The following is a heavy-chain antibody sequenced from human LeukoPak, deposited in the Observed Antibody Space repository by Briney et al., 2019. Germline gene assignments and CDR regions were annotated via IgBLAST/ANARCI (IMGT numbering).Heavy chain of an antibody. D-gene: IGHD5-18*01. V-gene: IGHV4-59*01. CDR1: GGSISGYY. CDR3: ARTVNTAFAYYYYYMDV. J-gene: IGHJ6*03. CDR2: IYYSGST. Sequence: PSETLSLTCTVSGGSISGYYWSWIRQPPGKGLEWIGYIYYSGSTNYNPSLRSRVTISVDTSKNQFSLKLSSVTAADTAVYYCARTVNTAFAYYYYYMDVWGKGTTVTVSS.